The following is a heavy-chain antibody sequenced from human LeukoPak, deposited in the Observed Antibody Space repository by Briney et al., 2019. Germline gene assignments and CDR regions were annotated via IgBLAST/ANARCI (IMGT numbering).Heavy chain of an antibody. CDR3: ARDRAPIQRDAFDI. Sequence: ASVKVSCKASGYTFTSYAMNWVRQAPGQGLEWMGWINTNTGNPTYAQGFTGRFVFSLDTSVSTAYLQISSLKAEDTAVYYCARDRAPIQRDAFDIWGQGTMVTVSS. CDR2: INTNTGNP. D-gene: IGHD5-18*01. CDR1: GYTFTSYA. J-gene: IGHJ3*02. V-gene: IGHV7-4-1*02.